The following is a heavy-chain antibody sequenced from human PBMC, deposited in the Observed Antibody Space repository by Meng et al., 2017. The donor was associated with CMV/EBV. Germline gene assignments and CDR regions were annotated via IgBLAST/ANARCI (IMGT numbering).Heavy chain of an antibody. CDR1: GYTFTGHY. V-gene: IGHV1-2*02. Sequence: ASVEVSCKASGYTFTGHYLHWVRQAPGQGLEWMGWINPNSGGTYYAQKFQGRAIMTRDTSTRTAYMDLSRLRSDDTALYYCAREWRRRRYDGNYNVPDGFDIWGQGTMVTVSS. J-gene: IGHJ3*02. CDR2: INPNSGGT. CDR3: AREWRRRRYDGNYNVPDGFDI. D-gene: IGHD1-26*01.